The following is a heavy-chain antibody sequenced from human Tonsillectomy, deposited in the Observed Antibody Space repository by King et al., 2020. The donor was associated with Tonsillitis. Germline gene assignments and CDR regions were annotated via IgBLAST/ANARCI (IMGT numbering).Heavy chain of an antibody. J-gene: IGHJ4*02. CDR1: GYTFTGFY. V-gene: IGHV1-2*02. CDR2: INPNTGGT. Sequence: VQLVQSGAEVKKPGASVKVSCKASGYTFTGFYMHWVRQAPGQGLEWMGWINPNTGGTNYAQKFQGRVTVTRDTSISTAYLELSRLRSDDTAVYYCAREDIVVVPAALDYWGQGTLVTVSS. D-gene: IGHD2-2*01. CDR3: AREDIVVVPAALDY.